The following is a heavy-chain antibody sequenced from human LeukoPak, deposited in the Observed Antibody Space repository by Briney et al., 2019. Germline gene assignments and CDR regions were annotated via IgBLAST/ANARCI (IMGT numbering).Heavy chain of an antibody. J-gene: IGHJ5*02. CDR1: GGSISSYY. Sequence: SETLSLTCTVSGGSISSYYWSWIRQPPGKGLEWIGYIYHSGSTYYNPSLKSRVTISVDRSKNQFSLKLSSVTAADTAVYYCAVWFGESPDQNWFDPWGQGTLVTVSS. D-gene: IGHD3-10*01. CDR3: AVWFGESPDQNWFDP. V-gene: IGHV4-59*04. CDR2: IYHSGST.